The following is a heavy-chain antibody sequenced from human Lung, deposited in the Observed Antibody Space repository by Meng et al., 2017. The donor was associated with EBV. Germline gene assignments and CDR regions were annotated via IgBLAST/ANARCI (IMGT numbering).Heavy chain of an antibody. CDR3: ARSYSSGWYTLFDY. V-gene: IGHV4-34*01. D-gene: IGHD6-19*01. J-gene: IGHJ4*02. CDR2: INHSGST. CDR1: GGSFSGYY. Sequence: QVALQQWGEGLLKPSETLSLLCAVYGGSFSGYYWSWIRQPPGKGLEWIGEINHSGSTNYNPSLKSRVTISVDTSKNQFSLKLSSVTAADTAVYYCARSYSSGWYTLFDYWGQGTLVTVSS.